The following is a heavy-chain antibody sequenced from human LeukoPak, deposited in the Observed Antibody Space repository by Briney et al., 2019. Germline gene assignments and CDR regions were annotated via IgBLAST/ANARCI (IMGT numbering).Heavy chain of an antibody. Sequence: PSETLSLTCTVSGGSISSYYWSWIRQPPGKGLEWIGYIYYSGSTNYNPSLKSRVTISVDTSKNQFSLKLSSVTAADTAVYYCARGHRRYCSGGSCYPAGFDYWGQGTLVTVSS. CDR1: GGSISSYY. J-gene: IGHJ4*02. CDR2: IYYSGST. V-gene: IGHV4-59*08. D-gene: IGHD2-15*01. CDR3: ARGHRRYCSGGSCYPAGFDY.